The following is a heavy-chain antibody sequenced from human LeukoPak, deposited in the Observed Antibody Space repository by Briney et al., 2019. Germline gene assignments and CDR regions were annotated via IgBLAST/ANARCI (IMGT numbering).Heavy chain of an antibody. CDR2: INHSGST. V-gene: IGHV4-34*01. CDR1: GGSFSGYY. Sequence: SETLPLTCAVYGGSFSGYYWSWIRQPPGKGLEWIGEINHSGSTNYNPSLKSRVTISVDTSKNQFSLKLSSVTAADTAVYYCAKGWLLTGLSNWGQGTLVTVSS. J-gene: IGHJ4*02. CDR3: AKGWLLTGLSN. D-gene: IGHD3-9*01.